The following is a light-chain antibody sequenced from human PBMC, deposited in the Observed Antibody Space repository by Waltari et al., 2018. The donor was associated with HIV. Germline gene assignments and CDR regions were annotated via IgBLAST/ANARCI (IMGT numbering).Light chain of an antibody. CDR3: LLSYSGARPVV. J-gene: IGLJ2*01. CDR2: DTS. Sequence: QAVVTQEPSLTVSPGGTVTLTCSSSTGAVTSGHYPYWFQQKPGQAPRTLIYDTSSKHSWTPARVSGSLLGCKAALTLSGAQPEDEAEYYCLLSYSGARPVVFGGGTKLTVL. CDR1: TGAVTSGHY. V-gene: IGLV7-46*01.